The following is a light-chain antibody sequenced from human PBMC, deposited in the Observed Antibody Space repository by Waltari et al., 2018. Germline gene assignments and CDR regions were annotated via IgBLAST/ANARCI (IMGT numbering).Light chain of an antibody. CDR3: QQDGGSPPLT. V-gene: IGKV3-20*01. CDR2: GAS. Sequence: EIVLTQSPGTLSLSPGERATLSCRASQSPSSISLAWYQQKPGQEPRLLIYGASSRATGIPDRFSGRGSGTDFTLTISRLEPEDFAVYYCQQDGGSPPLTFGGGTKVEIK. J-gene: IGKJ4*01. CDR1: QSPSSIS.